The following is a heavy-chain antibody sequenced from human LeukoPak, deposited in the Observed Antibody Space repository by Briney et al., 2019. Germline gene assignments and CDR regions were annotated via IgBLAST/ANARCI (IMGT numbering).Heavy chain of an antibody. J-gene: IGHJ6*02. V-gene: IGHV5-51*01. CDR2: IYPGDSDA. CDR3: AGHLRASGGHFYAMDV. CDR1: GYTFTSYW. D-gene: IGHD2-15*01. Sequence: ESLKISCKGSGYTFTSYWIGWVRQVPGKGLEWMGIIYPGDSDARYSPSFQGQVTISVDKSISTAYLQWSSLKASDTALYFCAGHLRASGGHFYAMDVWGQGTTVTVSS.